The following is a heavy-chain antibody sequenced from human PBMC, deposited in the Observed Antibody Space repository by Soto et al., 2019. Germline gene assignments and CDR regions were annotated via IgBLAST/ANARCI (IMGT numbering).Heavy chain of an antibody. Sequence: QVQLVQSGAEVKKPGSSVKVSCKASGVTFSSYAISWVRQAPGQGLEWMGGIIPSFGTANYAQKFQGRVMITAYESTRTACMELSSLRSEYTTEYYCARNTGDDFWSGYSRPPYYYGMGVWGQGTTVIVS. J-gene: IGHJ6*02. CDR1: GVTFSSYA. D-gene: IGHD3-3*01. CDR3: ARNTGDDFWSGYSRPPYYYGMGV. CDR2: IIPSFGTA. V-gene: IGHV1-69*01.